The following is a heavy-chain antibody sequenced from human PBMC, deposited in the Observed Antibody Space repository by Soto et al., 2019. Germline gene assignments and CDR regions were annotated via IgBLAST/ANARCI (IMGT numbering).Heavy chain of an antibody. V-gene: IGHV3-74*01. CDR1: GFTFSSYW. D-gene: IGHD2-15*01. Sequence: EVQLGESGGGLVQPGESLRLSCAASGFTFSSYWMHWVRQAPGKGLVWVSRINSDGSSTSYAGSVKGRFTISRDNAKNTLYLQMNSLRAEDTAVYYCVRTSLVVAAATREDYWGQGTLVTVSS. J-gene: IGHJ4*02. CDR2: INSDGSST. CDR3: VRTSLVVAAATREDY.